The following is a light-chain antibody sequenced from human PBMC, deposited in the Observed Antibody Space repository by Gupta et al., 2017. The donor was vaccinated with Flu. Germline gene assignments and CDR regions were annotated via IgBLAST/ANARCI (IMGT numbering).Light chain of an antibody. V-gene: IGKV3-20*01. CDR1: QSVSSSY. Sequence: GTLSVSPGERATLSCRASQSVSSSYGAWYQKKAGQATRLISDRATSRTAVIAKMSSSGGARNDFTTTSSRLEEDDGAEYYEQQNGSSPYTFGQGTKLEIK. CDR2: RAT. J-gene: IGKJ2*01. CDR3: QQNGSSPYT.